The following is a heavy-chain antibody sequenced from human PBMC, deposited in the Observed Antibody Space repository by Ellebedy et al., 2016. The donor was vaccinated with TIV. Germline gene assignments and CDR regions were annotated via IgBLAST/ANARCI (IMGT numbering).Heavy chain of an antibody. CDR3: AKETGGLDV. D-gene: IGHD3-10*01. V-gene: IGHV3-30*02. CDR2: IKYDGSNN. CDR1: GFNSSIFG. J-gene: IGHJ6*02. Sequence: PGGSLRLSCAASGFNSSIFGMHWVRQAPGRGLEWVSFIKYDGSNNYYADSVKGRFTLSRDNSKNTLSLQMDSLKVEDTAVYYCAKETGGLDVWGQGTTVTVSS.